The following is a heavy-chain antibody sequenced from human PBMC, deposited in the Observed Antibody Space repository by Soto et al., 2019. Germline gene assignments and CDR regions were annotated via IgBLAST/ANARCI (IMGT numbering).Heavy chain of an antibody. D-gene: IGHD3-16*01. V-gene: IGHV4-38-2*02. CDR3: ARAPEEGWGYEDY. CDR2: IYHSGST. J-gene: IGHJ4*02. CDR1: GYSISSGYY. Sequence: SETLSLTCTVSGYSISSGYYWGWIRQPPGKGLEWIGSIYHSGSTYYNPSLKSRVTISVDTSKNQFSLKLSSVTAADMAVYYCARAPEEGWGYEDYWGQGTLVTVSS.